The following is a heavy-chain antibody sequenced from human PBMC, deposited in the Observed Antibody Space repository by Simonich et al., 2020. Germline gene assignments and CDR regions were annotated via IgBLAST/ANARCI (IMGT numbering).Heavy chain of an antibody. Sequence: EVQLVESGGGLVQPGGSLRLSCAASGFTFSSYWMSWVRHAPGKGLEWVANIKQDGSEKYYVDSVKGLFTITRDNAKNSLYLQMNSLRAEDTAVYYCARDGLGTAYYYYMDVWGKGTTVTVSS. V-gene: IGHV3-7*01. CDR2: IKQDGSEK. J-gene: IGHJ6*03. D-gene: IGHD7-27*01. CDR3: ARDGLGTAYYYYMDV. CDR1: GFTFSSYW.